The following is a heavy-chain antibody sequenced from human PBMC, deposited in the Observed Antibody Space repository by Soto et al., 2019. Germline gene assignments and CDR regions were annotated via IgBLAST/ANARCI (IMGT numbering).Heavy chain of an antibody. CDR3: VRAFNWNYM. V-gene: IGHV2-5*01. J-gene: IGHJ4*02. D-gene: IGHD1-7*01. CDR2: IYWHDDK. Sequence: QITLKESGPTLVKPTQTLMLTCSFSGFSLDTTGVGVGWIRQAPGKALEWLANIYWHDDKRYNPSLEGRLTITKDTSKNQVVLTITDMDPADTATYYCVRAFNWNYMWGQGILVTVSS. CDR1: GFSLDTTGVG.